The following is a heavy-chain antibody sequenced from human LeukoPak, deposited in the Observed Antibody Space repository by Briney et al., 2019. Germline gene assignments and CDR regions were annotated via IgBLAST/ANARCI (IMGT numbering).Heavy chain of an antibody. Sequence: ASVKVSCKASGYTFTSYGISWVRQAPGQGLEWMGWISAYNGNTNYAQKLQGRVTMTTDTSTSTAYMELRSLRSDDTAVYYCATGITGTVGGYDAFDIWGRGTMVTVSS. V-gene: IGHV1-18*01. CDR3: ATGITGTVGGYDAFDI. CDR1: GYTFTSYG. J-gene: IGHJ3*02. CDR2: ISAYNGNT. D-gene: IGHD1-20*01.